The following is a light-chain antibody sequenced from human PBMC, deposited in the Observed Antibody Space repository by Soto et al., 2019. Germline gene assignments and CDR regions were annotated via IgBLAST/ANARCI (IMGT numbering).Light chain of an antibody. J-gene: IGLJ2*01. CDR1: RSDVGGYKY. CDR3: SSYTSSNSVI. Sequence: QSVLTQPASVSGSPGESITISCTGTRSDVGGYKYVSWYQQHPGKAPKLKIYDVESRPSGVSNRFSGSKSGNTASLTISGLQAEDEAEYYCSSYTSSNSVIFGGGTKLTVL. CDR2: DVE. V-gene: IGLV2-14*01.